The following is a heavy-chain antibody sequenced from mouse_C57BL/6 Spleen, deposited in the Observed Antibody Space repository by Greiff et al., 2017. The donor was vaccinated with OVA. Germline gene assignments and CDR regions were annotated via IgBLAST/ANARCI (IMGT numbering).Heavy chain of an antibody. CDR3: ARDWDVYFDV. J-gene: IGHJ1*03. D-gene: IGHD4-1*01. V-gene: IGHV14-3*01. Sequence: EVQLQQSVAELVRPGASVKLSCTASGFNIKNTYMHWVKQRPEQGLEWIGRIDPANGNTKYAPKFTGKAPITADQSSTTAYLRLSSLTSEATAIYYCARDWDVYFDVWGTGTTVTVSA. CDR1: GFNIKNTY. CDR2: IDPANGNT.